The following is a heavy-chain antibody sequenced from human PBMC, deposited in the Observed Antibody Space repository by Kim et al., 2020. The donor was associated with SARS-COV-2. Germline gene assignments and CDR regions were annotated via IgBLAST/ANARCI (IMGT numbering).Heavy chain of an antibody. Sequence: ASVKVSCKASGYTFTSYAMHWVRQAPGQRLEWMGWINAGNGNTKYSQKFQGRVTITRDTSASTAYMELSSLRSEDTAVYYCARAWYYDILTGYYLDYWGQGTLVTVSS. J-gene: IGHJ4*02. CDR2: INAGNGNT. D-gene: IGHD3-9*01. CDR1: GYTFTSYA. V-gene: IGHV1-3*01. CDR3: ARAWYYDILTGYYLDY.